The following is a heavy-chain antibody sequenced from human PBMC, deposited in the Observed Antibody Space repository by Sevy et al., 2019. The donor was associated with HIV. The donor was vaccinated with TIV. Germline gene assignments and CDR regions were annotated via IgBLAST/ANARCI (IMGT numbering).Heavy chain of an antibody. CDR1: GFTFSNYD. J-gene: IGHJ4*02. V-gene: IGHV3-30-3*01. CDR2: ISHDGNYT. CDR3: ARLFSCGGDCYYLDY. Sequence: GGSLRLSCAASGFTFSNYDMHWVRQAPGKGLEWVAVISHDGNYTNYADSVKDRFTISRDDFKNTLYLQMSSLRPEDTAVYFCARLFSCGGDCYYLDYWGQGALVTVSS. D-gene: IGHD2-21*02.